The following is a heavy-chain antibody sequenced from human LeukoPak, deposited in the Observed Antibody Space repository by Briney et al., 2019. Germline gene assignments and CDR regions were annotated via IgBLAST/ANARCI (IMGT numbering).Heavy chain of an antibody. CDR3: ASRESGDYPYFDY. D-gene: IGHD4-17*01. J-gene: IGHJ4*02. CDR2: ISGTGTTI. CDR1: GLTFSDYY. V-gene: IGHV3-11*04. Sequence: GGSLRLSCAASGLTFSDYYMTWIRQAPGKGLEWVSSISGTGTTIYSADSVRGRFTVSRDNARNSLFLHMNSLRAEDTAVYYCASRESGDYPYFDYWGRGTLVIVSS.